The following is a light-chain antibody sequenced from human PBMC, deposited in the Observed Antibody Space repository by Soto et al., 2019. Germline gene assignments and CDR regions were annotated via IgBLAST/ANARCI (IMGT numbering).Light chain of an antibody. Sequence: DIKMTQSPSTLSASVGDRVTITCRASQSISRSLAWYQQKSGKAPKLLIYDASSLESGVPSRFSGSGFGTEFTLPISGLQPDDFATYYCQQYQSYFLTFGPGNPVDMK. V-gene: IGKV1-5*01. CDR2: DAS. J-gene: IGKJ3*01. CDR1: QSISRS. CDR3: QQYQSYFLT.